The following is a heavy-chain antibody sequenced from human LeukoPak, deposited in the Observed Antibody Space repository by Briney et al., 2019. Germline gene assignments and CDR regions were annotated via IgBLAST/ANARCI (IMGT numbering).Heavy chain of an antibody. D-gene: IGHD2-2*01. V-gene: IGHV3-74*01. CDR1: GLNFTVYW. CDR3: ARTIVVVPAAKILGY. CDR2: INPDGSST. Sequence: GGSLRLSCAASGLNFTVYWMDWVRQAPGKGLVWVSSINPDGSSTNYADSVKGRFTISRDNAKTTQYLHMNSLRAGHRRLYYCARTIVVVPAAKILGYWGQGTLVTVSS. J-gene: IGHJ4*02.